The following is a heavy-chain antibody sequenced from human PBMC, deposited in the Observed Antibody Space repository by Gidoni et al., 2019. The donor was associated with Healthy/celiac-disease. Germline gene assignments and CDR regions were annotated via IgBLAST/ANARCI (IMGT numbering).Heavy chain of an antibody. J-gene: IGHJ4*02. CDR1: GFTFSSYA. V-gene: IGHV3-23*01. CDR2: ISGSGGST. Sequence: EVQLLESGGGLVQPGGSLRLSCAASGFTFSSYAMSWVRQAPGKGLEWVSAISGSGGSTYSADSVKGRFTISRDNSKNTLYLQMNSLRAEDTAVYYCASPHFTRSGSYGYWGQGTLVTVSS. D-gene: IGHD1-26*01. CDR3: ASPHFTRSGSYGY.